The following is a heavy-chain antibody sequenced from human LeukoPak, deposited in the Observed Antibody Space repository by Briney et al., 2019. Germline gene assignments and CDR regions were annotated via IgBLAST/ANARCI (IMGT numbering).Heavy chain of an antibody. CDR1: GFTFSTFA. V-gene: IGHV3-23*01. CDR3: AKAVDVHLLRGYFDY. CDR2: IFPSGGEI. J-gene: IGHJ4*02. Sequence: PGGSLRLSCAASGFTFSTFAMIWVRQPPGKGLEWVSSIFPSGGEIHYADSVRGRFTISRDNSKSTLSLQMNSLRAEDTAVYYCAKAVDVHLLRGYFDYWGQGTLVTVSS. D-gene: IGHD3-22*01.